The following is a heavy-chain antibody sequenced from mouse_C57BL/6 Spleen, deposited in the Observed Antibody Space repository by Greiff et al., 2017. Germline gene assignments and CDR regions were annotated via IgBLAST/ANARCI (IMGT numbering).Heavy chain of an antibody. Sequence: QVQLKESGAELARPGASVKMSCKASGYTFTSYTMHWVKQRPGQGLEWIGYINPSSGYTKYNQKFKDKATLTADKSSSTAYMQLSSLTSEDSAVYYCARDDSSGYYFDYWGQGTTLTVSS. CDR2: INPSSGYT. V-gene: IGHV1-4*01. J-gene: IGHJ2*01. CDR1: GYTFTSYT. D-gene: IGHD3-2*02. CDR3: ARDDSSGYYFDY.